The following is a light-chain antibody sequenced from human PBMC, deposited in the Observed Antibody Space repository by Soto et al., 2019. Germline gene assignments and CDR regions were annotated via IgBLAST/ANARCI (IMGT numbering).Light chain of an antibody. CDR3: QQTYTLPRT. V-gene: IGKV1-39*01. CDR2: TTS. CDR1: QTVSKF. Sequence: IQMTQSPSSLSASVGDRVTIACRASQTVSKFVNWYQQKPGKVPTLLIFTTSTLHSGVPSRFSGSGSGTEFTLTINGLQPEDFATYYCQQTYTLPRTFGQGTRWIS. J-gene: IGKJ1*01.